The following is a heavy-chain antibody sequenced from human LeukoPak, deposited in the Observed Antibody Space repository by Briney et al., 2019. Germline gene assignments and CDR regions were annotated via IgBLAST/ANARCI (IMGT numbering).Heavy chain of an antibody. Sequence: PGGSLRLSCAASGFTFNAFWMHWVRQAPGKGLVWVSRINSDGSSIAYADSVKGRFTISRDNAKNTLYLQMNSLKAEDAAVYYCARGLVHDTSGYYSDYWGQGTLATVSS. D-gene: IGHD3-22*01. CDR2: INSDGSSI. CDR1: GFTFNAFW. J-gene: IGHJ4*02. CDR3: ARGLVHDTSGYYSDY. V-gene: IGHV3-74*01.